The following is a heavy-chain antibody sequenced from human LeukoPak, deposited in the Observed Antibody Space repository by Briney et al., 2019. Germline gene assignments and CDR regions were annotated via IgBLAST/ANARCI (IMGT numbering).Heavy chain of an antibody. CDR2: MSPDSGNT. D-gene: IGHD3-3*02. V-gene: IGHV1-8*03. CDR1: GYTFINYD. Sequence: ASVQVSCTTSGYTFINYDINWVRQAPGQGLEWMGYMSPDSGNTGYAQKFRGRVTITRDTSISTAYMDLSSLKSDDTAVYYCVALARWGQGTLVTVSS. CDR3: VALAR. J-gene: IGHJ4*02.